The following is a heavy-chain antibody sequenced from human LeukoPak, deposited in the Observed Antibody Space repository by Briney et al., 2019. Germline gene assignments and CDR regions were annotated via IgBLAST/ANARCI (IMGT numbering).Heavy chain of an antibody. CDR2: IYYSGST. CDR3: ARLGDISGYYPYYFDY. CDR1: GGSISNYY. J-gene: IGHJ4*02. D-gene: IGHD3-22*01. V-gene: IGHV4-59*08. Sequence: SETLSLACTVSGGSISNYYWSWIRQPPGKGLDWIVCIYYSGSTSYNPSLKSRVTISIDTSKNQFSLNLRSVTAADTAVYYCARLGDISGYYPYYFDYWGQGTLVTVSS.